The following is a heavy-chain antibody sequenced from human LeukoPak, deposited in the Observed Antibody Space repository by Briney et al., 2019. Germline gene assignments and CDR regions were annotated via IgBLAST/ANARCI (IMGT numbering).Heavy chain of an antibody. CDR1: GFTFSSYA. J-gene: IGHJ5*02. D-gene: IGHD4-17*01. Sequence: GGSLRLSCAASGFTFSSYALHWVRQAPGKGLEWVAVISSDGSNKYYADSVKGRFTISRDNSKNTLYLQMNSLRAEDTAVYYCARDTGDPWGQGTLVTVSS. V-gene: IGHV3-30*04. CDR3: ARDTGDP. CDR2: ISSDGSNK.